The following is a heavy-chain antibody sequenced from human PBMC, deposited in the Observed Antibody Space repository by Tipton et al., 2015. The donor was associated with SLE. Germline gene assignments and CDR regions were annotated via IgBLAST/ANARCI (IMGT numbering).Heavy chain of an antibody. Sequence: LRLSCTVSGASISSHYWNWIRQPPGKGLEWIGNIYNNGNTNYNPSLKSRVTISVDTSRNQFFLKLSSVTAADTALHYCARAKRSSTTWGYWFDPWGQGTLATVSS. CDR1: GASISSHY. CDR2: IYNNGNT. J-gene: IGHJ5*02. CDR3: ARAKRSSTTWGYWFDP. V-gene: IGHV4-59*11. D-gene: IGHD2-2*01.